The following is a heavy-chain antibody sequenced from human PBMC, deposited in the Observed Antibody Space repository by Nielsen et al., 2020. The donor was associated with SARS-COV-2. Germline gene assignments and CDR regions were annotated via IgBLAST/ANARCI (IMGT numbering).Heavy chain of an antibody. CDR2: IYHGGST. J-gene: IGHJ4*02. CDR3: ARMIGYSPSSDS. CDR1: GDSISSQTW. D-gene: IGHD3-22*01. Sequence: SETLSLTCGVFGDSISSQTWWSWVRQPPGKGLEWIGQIYHGGSTNYNPSLRSRVAISVDKPNNQFSLKMTSLTAADTAVYYCARMIGYSPSSDSWGQGTLVTVSS. V-gene: IGHV4-4*02.